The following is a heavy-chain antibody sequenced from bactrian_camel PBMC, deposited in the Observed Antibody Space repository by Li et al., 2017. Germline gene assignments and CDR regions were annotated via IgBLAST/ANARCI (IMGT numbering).Heavy chain of an antibody. CDR3: AARGPYCYTKLSVRDFTY. J-gene: IGHJ6*01. Sequence: HVQLVESGGGSVQAGGSLRLSCAASGYTYNRNCMAWFRQAPGKEREGVARIATGSGNTYYADSVKGRFTVSRDNAKNTVYLQMNSLKPEDTAMYYCAARGPYCYTKLSVRDFTYWGQGTQVTVS. CDR1: GYTYNRNC. D-gene: IGHD2*01. V-gene: IGHV3S1*01. CDR2: IATGSGNT.